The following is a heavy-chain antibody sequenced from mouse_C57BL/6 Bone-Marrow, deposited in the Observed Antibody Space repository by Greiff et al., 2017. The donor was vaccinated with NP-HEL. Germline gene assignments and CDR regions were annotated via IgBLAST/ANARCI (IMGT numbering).Heavy chain of an antibody. J-gene: IGHJ3*01. D-gene: IGHD1-2*01. CDR3: ADYGFWFAY. CDR1: GYTFTSYW. V-gene: IGHV1-7*01. CDR2: INPSSGYT. Sequence: VQLQQSGAELAKPGASVKLSCKASGYTFTSYWMHWVKQRPGQGLEWIGYINPSSGYTKYNQKFKDKATLTADKSSNTAYMQLSSLTYEDSAVYCCADYGFWFAYWGRGTLVTVTA.